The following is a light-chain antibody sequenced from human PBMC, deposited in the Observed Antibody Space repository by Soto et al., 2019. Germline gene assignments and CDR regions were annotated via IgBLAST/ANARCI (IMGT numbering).Light chain of an antibody. Sequence: DIVMTQSPDSLAVSLGERATINCKSSQSVGSDLAWYQQKPGQAPRLVIYDIFTRATGVPTRISGSGSGTEFTLTISSLQSEDFAVYYCQQYNSWPLTFGGGTKVEIK. CDR1: QSVGSD. J-gene: IGKJ4*01. V-gene: IGKV3D-15*01. CDR2: DIF. CDR3: QQYNSWPLT.